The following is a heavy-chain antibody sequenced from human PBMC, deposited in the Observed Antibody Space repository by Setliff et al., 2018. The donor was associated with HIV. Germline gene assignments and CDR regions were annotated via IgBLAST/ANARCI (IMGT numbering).Heavy chain of an antibody. Sequence: ASVKVSCKASGYTFTGYYMHGVRQVPGQGLEWMGWINPNSGGTNYAQKFQGRVTMTRDTSISTAYMELSRLRSDDTAVYYCARSDSSGYKDYWGQGTLVTVSS. CDR1: GYTFTGYY. J-gene: IGHJ4*02. CDR2: INPNSGGT. D-gene: IGHD3-22*01. CDR3: ARSDSSGYKDY. V-gene: IGHV1-2*02.